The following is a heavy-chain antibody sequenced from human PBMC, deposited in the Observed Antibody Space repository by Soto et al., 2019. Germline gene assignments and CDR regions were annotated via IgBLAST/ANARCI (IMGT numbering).Heavy chain of an antibody. D-gene: IGHD3-22*01. V-gene: IGHV4-30-2*01. CDR1: GGSISSGGYS. CDR2: IYHSGST. CDR3: ARAPARYYYDSSGYYYGDYFDY. Sequence: SETLSLTCAVSGGSISSGGYSWSWIRQPLGKGMEWIGYIYHSGSTYYNPSLKSRVTISVDRSKNQFSLKLSSVTAADTAVYYCARAPARYYYDSSGYYYGDYFDYWGQGTLVTVSS. J-gene: IGHJ4*02.